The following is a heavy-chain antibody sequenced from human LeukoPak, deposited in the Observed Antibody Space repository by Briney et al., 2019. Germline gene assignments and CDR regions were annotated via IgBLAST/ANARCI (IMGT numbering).Heavy chain of an antibody. CDR3: AKEGYGDNTMSY. CDR1: GFTVSDNY. D-gene: IGHD4/OR15-4a*01. V-gene: IGHV3-53*05. J-gene: IGHJ4*02. Sequence: GGSLRLSCAASGFTVSDNYMAWVRQAPGKGLEWVSVMYSRGSAYYTDSVKGRFTISRDNSKHSLYLQMNSLRTEDTALYYCAKEGYGDNTMSYWGQGTLVTVSS. CDR2: MYSRGSA.